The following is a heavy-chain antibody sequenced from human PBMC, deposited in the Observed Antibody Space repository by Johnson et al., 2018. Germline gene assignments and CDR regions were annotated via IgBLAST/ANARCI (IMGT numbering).Heavy chain of an antibody. J-gene: IGHJ3*02. D-gene: IGHD2/OR15-2a*01. V-gene: IGHV1-46*01. CDR1: GSTFTSYY. CDR3: ARGSTLYAFDI. CDR2: INPSGGST. Sequence: QVQLVESGAEVKKPGASVKVSCKASGSTFTSYYMHWVRQAPGQGLEWMGIINPSGGSTSSAQNVQGRVTMTRDTSTSTVYKELSSLRSEDTAVYYWARGSTLYAFDIWGQGTMVTVSS.